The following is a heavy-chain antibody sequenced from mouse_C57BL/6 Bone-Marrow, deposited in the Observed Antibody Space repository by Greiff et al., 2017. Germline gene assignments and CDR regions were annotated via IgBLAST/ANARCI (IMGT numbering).Heavy chain of an antibody. J-gene: IGHJ3*01. CDR3: TRGGYYRGGWFAY. CDR2: IDPETGGT. Sequence: VQLQESGAELVRPGASVTLSCKASGYTFTDYDMHWVKQTPVHGLEWIGAIDPETGGTAYNQKFKGKAILTADKSSSTAYMELRSLTSEDSAYYYGTRGGYYRGGWFAYWGQGTLVTVSA. CDR1: GYTFTDYD. V-gene: IGHV1-15*01. D-gene: IGHD2-12*01.